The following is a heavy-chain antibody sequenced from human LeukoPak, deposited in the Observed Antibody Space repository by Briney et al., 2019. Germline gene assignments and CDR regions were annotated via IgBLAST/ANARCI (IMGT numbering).Heavy chain of an antibody. Sequence: GGSLRLSCAASGFTFSSYWMSWVRQAPGKGLEWVANIKQDGSEKYYVDSVKGRFTISRDNAKNSLYLQMSSLRAEDTAVYYCARARWLQSNYFDYWGQGTLVTVSS. J-gene: IGHJ4*02. D-gene: IGHD5-24*01. CDR1: GFTFSSYW. V-gene: IGHV3-7*01. CDR2: IKQDGSEK. CDR3: ARARWLQSNYFDY.